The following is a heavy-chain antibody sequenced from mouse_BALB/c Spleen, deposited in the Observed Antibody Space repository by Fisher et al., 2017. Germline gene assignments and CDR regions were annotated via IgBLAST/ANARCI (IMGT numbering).Heavy chain of an antibody. Sequence: KFKGKATLNVDKSSNTAYMQLSSLTSEDSAVYYCARGAMNYWGQGTSVTVSS. J-gene: IGHJ4*01. V-gene: IGHV1-69*02. CDR3: ARGAMNY.